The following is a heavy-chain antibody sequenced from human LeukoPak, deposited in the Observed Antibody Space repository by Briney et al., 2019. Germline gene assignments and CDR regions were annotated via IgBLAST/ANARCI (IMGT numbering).Heavy chain of an antibody. CDR3: AKDIYGDYGGLDY. Sequence: GGALRISCAASGFTFSNYAMNWGRQAPGKGLEWVSTIINSGASTYYADSVKGRFTISRDSSKNTLYLQMNSLRDEDAAVYYCAKDIYGDYGGLDYWGQGTLVTVSS. J-gene: IGHJ4*02. V-gene: IGHV3-23*01. D-gene: IGHD4-17*01. CDR1: GFTFSNYA. CDR2: IINSGAST.